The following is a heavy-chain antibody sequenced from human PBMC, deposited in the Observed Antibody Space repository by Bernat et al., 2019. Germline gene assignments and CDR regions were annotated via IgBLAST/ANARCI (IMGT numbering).Heavy chain of an antibody. V-gene: IGHV3-48*02. CDR3: ARDLNYGDSYYYGMGV. J-gene: IGHJ6*02. D-gene: IGHD4-17*01. Sequence: EVQLVESGGGLVQPGGSLRLSCAASGFTFSSYSMNWVRQAPGKGLEWVSYISSSSSTIYYADSVKGRFTISRDNAKNSLYLQMNSLRDEDTAVYYCARDLNYGDSYYYGMGVWGQGTTVTVSS. CDR2: ISSSSSTI. CDR1: GFTFSSYS.